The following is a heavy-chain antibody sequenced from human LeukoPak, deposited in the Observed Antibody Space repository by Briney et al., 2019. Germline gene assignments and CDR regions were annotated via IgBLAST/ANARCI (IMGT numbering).Heavy chain of an antibody. CDR1: GFTFSSYA. CDR3: ARDGSGSYYDY. V-gene: IGHV3-30-3*01. Sequence: GRSPRLSCAASGFTFSSYAMHWVRQAPGKGLEWVAVISYDGSNKYYADSVKGRFTISRDNSKNTPYLQMNSLRDEDMAVYYCARDGSGSYYDYWGRGTLVTVSS. CDR2: ISYDGSNK. J-gene: IGHJ4*02. D-gene: IGHD1-26*01.